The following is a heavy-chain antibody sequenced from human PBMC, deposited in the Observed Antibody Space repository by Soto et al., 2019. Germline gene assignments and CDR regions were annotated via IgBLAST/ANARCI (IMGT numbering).Heavy chain of an antibody. V-gene: IGHV1-69*02. J-gene: IGHJ3*02. CDR2: IIPLLGIA. D-gene: IGHD1-26*01. CDR1: GGTFSSYT. CDR3: EGFRWDDAFDI. Sequence: QVQLVQSGAEVKKPGSSVKVSCKASGGTFSSYTISWVRQAPGQGLEWMGRIIPLLGIANYAQNFQCRVTIPADKSTRTAYMELSSPRSEDTAVYYCEGFRWDDAFDIWGQGTMVTVSS.